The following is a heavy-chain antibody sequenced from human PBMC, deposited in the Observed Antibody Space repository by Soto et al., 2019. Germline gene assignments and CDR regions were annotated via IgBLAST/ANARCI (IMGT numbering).Heavy chain of an antibody. Sequence: QVTLKESGPVLVKPTETLTLTCTVSGFSLSNARMGVSWIRQPPGKALEWLAPIFSNDEKTYSTSLKSRLTISKDTSKSQVGLTMTNMDPVDTATYYCARMSIDPAYYGMDVWGPGTTVTVSS. V-gene: IGHV2-26*01. CDR2: IFSNDEK. CDR1: GFSLSNARMG. CDR3: ARMSIDPAYYGMDV. J-gene: IGHJ6*02.